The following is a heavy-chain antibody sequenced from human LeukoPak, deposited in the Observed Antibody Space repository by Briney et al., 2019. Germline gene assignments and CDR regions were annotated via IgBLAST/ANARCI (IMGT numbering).Heavy chain of an antibody. J-gene: IGHJ6*02. CDR3: ASALGIVVVVAQDYYGMDV. CDR1: GYTFTSYD. D-gene: IGHD2-15*01. Sequence: ASVKVSCKASGYTFTSYDINWVRQAPGQGLEWMGWMNPNSGNTGYAQKFQGRVTMTRNTSISTAYMELSSLGSEDTAVYYCASALGIVVVVAQDYYGMDVWGQGTTVTVSS. V-gene: IGHV1-8*01. CDR2: MNPNSGNT.